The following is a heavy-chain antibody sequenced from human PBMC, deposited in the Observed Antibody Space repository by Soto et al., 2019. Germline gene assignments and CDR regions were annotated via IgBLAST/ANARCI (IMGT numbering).Heavy chain of an antibody. J-gene: IGHJ5*02. Sequence: PSETLSLTCTVSGGSITSGGSFWSWIRQHPGKGPEWIAFIGYSGATSYNPSLASRVDISADTYKSQFSVNLRSVTAADTAVYYCARGGASSKWFAPWGQGTLVTVSS. CDR1: GGSITSGGSF. D-gene: IGHD2-15*01. V-gene: IGHV4-31*03. CDR3: ARGGASSKWFAP. CDR2: IGYSGAT.